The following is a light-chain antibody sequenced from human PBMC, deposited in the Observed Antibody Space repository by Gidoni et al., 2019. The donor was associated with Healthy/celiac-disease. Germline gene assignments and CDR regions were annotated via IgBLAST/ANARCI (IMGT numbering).Light chain of an antibody. V-gene: IGLV2-14*03. CDR1: SSDVGGYNY. CDR2: DVS. Sequence: QSALTQPASLSGSPGQSITISFTGTSSDVGGYNYVSWYQQHPGKAPKLMIYDVSNRPSGVSNRFSGSKSGNTASLTISGLQAEDEADYYCSSYTSSSTYVFGTGTKVTVL. J-gene: IGLJ1*01. CDR3: SSYTSSSTYV.